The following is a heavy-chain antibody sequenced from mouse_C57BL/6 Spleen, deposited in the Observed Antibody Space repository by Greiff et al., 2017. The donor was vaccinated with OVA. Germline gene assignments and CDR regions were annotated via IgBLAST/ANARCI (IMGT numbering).Heavy chain of an antibody. D-gene: IGHD2-3*01. CDR3: TRNTDGYYVRYFDV. CDR2: IWSGGST. CDR1: GFSLTSYG. Sequence: VQLQQSGPGLVQPSQSLSITCTVSGFSLTSYGVHWVRQSPGKGLEWLGVIWSGGSTAYNAAFISRLSISKDNSKIQVVFRMNSLQADDTAIYYCTRNTDGYYVRYFDVWGTGTTVTVSS. V-gene: IGHV2-2*01. J-gene: IGHJ1*03.